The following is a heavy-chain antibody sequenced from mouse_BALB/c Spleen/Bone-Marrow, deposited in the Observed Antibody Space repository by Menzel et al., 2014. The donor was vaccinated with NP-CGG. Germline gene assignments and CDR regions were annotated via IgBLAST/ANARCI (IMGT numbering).Heavy chain of an antibody. CDR1: GFTFSSYA. CDR3: ARDSSGYFDY. CDR2: ISSGGSYT. D-gene: IGHD3-1*01. Sequence: DVKLVESGGGLVKPGGSLKLSCAASGFTFSSYAMSWVRQSPEKRLEWVAEISSGGSYTYYPDTVTGRFTISRDNAQNTLYLEMSSLRSEDTAMYYCARDSSGYFDYWGQGTTLTVSS. V-gene: IGHV5-9-4*01. J-gene: IGHJ2*01.